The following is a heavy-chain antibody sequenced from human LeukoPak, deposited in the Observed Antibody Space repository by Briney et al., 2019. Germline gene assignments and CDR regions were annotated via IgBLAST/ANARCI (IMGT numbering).Heavy chain of an antibody. V-gene: IGHV3-11*01. Sequence: GGSLRLSCAASGFTFSDYYMTWIRQAPGKGLEWIAKISRGGSTTYYADSVEGRFTISRDNTKNSLYLQMNSLRAEDTAVYYCAREDCSSSRCYSGYWGQGTLVTVSS. CDR2: ISRGGSTT. CDR1: GFTFSDYY. J-gene: IGHJ4*02. CDR3: AREDCSSSRCYSGY. D-gene: IGHD2-15*01.